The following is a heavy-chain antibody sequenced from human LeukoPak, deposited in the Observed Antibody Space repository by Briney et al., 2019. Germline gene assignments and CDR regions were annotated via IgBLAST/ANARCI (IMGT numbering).Heavy chain of an antibody. CDR3: ASSGIAARRRAYYYMDV. CDR2: ISSSSSTI. J-gene: IGHJ6*03. V-gene: IGHV3-48*02. D-gene: IGHD6-6*01. Sequence: PGGSLRLSCAASGFTFSSYSMNWVRQAPGKGLEWVSYISSSSSTIYYADSVKGRFTISRDNAKNSLYLQMNSLRDEDAAVYYCASSGIAARRRAYYYMDVRGKGTTVTVSS. CDR1: GFTFSSYS.